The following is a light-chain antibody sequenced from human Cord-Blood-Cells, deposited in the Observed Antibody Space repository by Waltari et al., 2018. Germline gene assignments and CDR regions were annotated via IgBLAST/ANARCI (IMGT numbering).Light chain of an antibody. CDR3: SSYTSSSRV. V-gene: IGLV2-14*01. J-gene: IGLJ3*02. CDR1: SSDVGGYNY. CDR2: DVS. Sequence: QSALTQPASVSGSPGQSITISFTGTSSDVGGYNYVSWYQQHPGKPPKPMIYDVSKRPSGVSNRFSGSKSGNTASLTISGLQAEDEADYYCSSYTSSSRVFGGGTKLTVL.